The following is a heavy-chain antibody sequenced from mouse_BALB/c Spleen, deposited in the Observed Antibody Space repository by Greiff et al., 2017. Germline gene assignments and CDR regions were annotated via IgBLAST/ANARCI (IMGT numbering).Heavy chain of an antibody. CDR2: IYPYNGGT. CDR1: GYTFTDYN. D-gene: IGHD1-1*01. Sequence: VQLQQSGPELVKPGASVKISCKASGYTFTDYNMHWVKQSHGKSLEWIGYIYPYNGGTGYNQKFKSKATLTVDNSSSTAYMELRSLTSEDSAVYYCAGLSITTVVAPGYYAMDYWGQGTSVTVSS. J-gene: IGHJ4*01. CDR3: AGLSITTVVAPGYYAMDY. V-gene: IGHV1S29*02.